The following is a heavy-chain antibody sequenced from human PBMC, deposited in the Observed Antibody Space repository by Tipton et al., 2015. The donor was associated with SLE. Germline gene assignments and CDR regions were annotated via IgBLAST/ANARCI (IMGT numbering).Heavy chain of an antibody. J-gene: IGHJ4*02. V-gene: IGHV4-39*07. CDR2: IYYSGST. Sequence: TLSLTCTVSGGSISSSSYYWGWIRQPPGKGLEWIGSIYYSGSTYYNPSLKSRVTISVDRSKNQFSLKLSSVTAADTAVYYCASGRLRYFDWLYRFDYWGQGTLVTVSS. D-gene: IGHD3-9*01. CDR1: GGSISSSSYY. CDR3: ASGRLRYFDWLYRFDY.